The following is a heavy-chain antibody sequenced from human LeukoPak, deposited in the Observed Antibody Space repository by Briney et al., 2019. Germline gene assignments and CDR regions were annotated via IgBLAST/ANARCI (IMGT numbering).Heavy chain of an antibody. CDR1: GGTFSSYA. CDR2: IIPIFGTA. V-gene: IGHV1-69*05. D-gene: IGHD5-24*01. J-gene: IGHJ4*02. Sequence: SVKVSCKASGGTFSSYAISWVRQAPGRGLEWMGGIIPIFGTANYAQKFQGRVTITRNTSISTAYMELSSLRSEDTAVYYCARGEGRDGYKPDYWGQGTLVTVSS. CDR3: ARGEGRDGYKPDY.